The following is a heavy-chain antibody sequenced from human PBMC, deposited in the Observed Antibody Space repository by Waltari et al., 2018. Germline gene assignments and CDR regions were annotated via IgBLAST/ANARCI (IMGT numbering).Heavy chain of an antibody. CDR2: MTPDINLV. D-gene: IGHD2-21*02. CDR3: ARHQDWVVVSATWFDP. Sequence: QAQVVQSAAEVKRPGSSVKISCQASGGSFDIYTWTWVRQAPGQGLEWMARMTPDINLVDFTHEIRDRVTMSADTSKNQFSLKLSSVTAADTAVYYCARHQDWVVVSATWFDPWGQGTLVTVSS. CDR1: GGSFDIYT. J-gene: IGHJ5*01. V-gene: IGHV1-69*02.